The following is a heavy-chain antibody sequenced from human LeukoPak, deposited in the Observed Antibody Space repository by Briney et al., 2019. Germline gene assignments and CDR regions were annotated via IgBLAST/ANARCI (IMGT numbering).Heavy chain of an antibody. J-gene: IGHJ6*03. CDR1: GGSFSSFY. CDR2: IDQSENT. CDR3: ARRGYCSSTSCYAQDVNFYYYYMDV. D-gene: IGHD2-2*01. Sequence: PSETLSLTCAVYGGSFSSFYWSRIRQPPGKGLGRLGEIDQSENTNYTPSLKSRVTISVDTSKNQFSLKMSSVTAADTAVYYCARRGYCSSTSCYAQDVNFYYYYMDVWGKGTTVTISS. V-gene: IGHV4-34*01.